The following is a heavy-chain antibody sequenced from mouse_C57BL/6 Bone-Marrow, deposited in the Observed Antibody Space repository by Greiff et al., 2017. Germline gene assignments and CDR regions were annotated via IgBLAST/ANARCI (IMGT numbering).Heavy chain of an antibody. D-gene: IGHD2-5*01. CDR2: IRLKSDNYAT. V-gene: IGHV6-3*01. Sequence: EVKLVESGGGLVQPGGSMKLSCVASGFTFRNYWMNWVRQSPEKGLEWVAQIRLKSDNYATHYAKSVKGRFTISRDDSKSSVYLQMNNLRAEDTGIYYCSGHSNFSMDYWGQGTSVTVSS. J-gene: IGHJ4*01. CDR3: SGHSNFSMDY. CDR1: GFTFRNYW.